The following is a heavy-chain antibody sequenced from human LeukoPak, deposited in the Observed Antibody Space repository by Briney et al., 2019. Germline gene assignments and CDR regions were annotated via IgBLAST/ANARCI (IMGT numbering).Heavy chain of an antibody. J-gene: IGHJ4*02. CDR1: GDSISYYY. V-gene: IGHV4-59*08. Sequence: SETLSLTCNVSGDSISYYYWGWIRQPPGKGLEWIGYIYYSGSTYTNYNPSLKSRVNISVDASKNLFSLNLSSVTGADTAMYYCARRSTGVTLWGQGTLVTVSS. CDR3: ARRSTGVTL. D-gene: IGHD7-27*01. CDR2: IYYSGSTYT.